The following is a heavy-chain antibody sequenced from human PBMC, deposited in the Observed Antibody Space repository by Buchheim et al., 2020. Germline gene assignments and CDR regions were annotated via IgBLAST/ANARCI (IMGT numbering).Heavy chain of an antibody. V-gene: IGHV3-23*01. CDR1: GFTFTNYA. CDR3: AKDILGMWYYFDY. Sequence: EVQLLESGGGLVQPGGSLRLSCAASGFTFTNYAMNWVRQAPGKGLEWVSGISGSGFRTYYADSVKGRFTISRDNSKNTYLQMNSLRAEDTAIYYCAKDILGMWYYFDYWGQGAL. D-gene: IGHD2-21*01. J-gene: IGHJ4*02. CDR2: ISGSGFRT.